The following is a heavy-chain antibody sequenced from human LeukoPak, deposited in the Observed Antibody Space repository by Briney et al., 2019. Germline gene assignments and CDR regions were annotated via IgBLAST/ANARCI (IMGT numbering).Heavy chain of an antibody. Sequence: GGSLRLSCAASGFTFSSYAMSWVRQAPGKGLEWVSAISGSGGSTYYADSVKGRFTISRDNSKNTLYLQMNSLRAEDTAVYYSAKDRAYYYDSSGYYLDVWGQGTTVTVSS. D-gene: IGHD3-22*01. CDR2: ISGSGGST. J-gene: IGHJ6*02. CDR3: AKDRAYYYDSSGYYLDV. CDR1: GFTFSSYA. V-gene: IGHV3-23*01.